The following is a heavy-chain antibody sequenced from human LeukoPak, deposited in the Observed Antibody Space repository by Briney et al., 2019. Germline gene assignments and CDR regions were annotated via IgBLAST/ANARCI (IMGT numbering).Heavy chain of an antibody. J-gene: IGHJ4*02. V-gene: IGHV3-11*04. CDR2: HSNNCNTK. CDR3: ARDKYYYDSSGLWGY. D-gene: IGHD3-22*01. CDR1: GFHLSDHY. Sequence: GGSLRLPCAAPGFHLSDHYMSWIRQAPGKGLEWVSQHSNNCNTKYYTDVVRRRFDHSRGNTKNSLYLQMNSLRGEDTAVYYCARDKYYYDSSGLWGYWGQGTLVTVSS.